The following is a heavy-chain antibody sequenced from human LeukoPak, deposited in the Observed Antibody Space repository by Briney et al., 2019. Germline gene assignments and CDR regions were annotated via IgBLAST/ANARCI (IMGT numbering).Heavy chain of an antibody. D-gene: IGHD3-9*01. CDR1: GGTFSSYA. CDR2: IIPIFGTA. Sequence: GASVKVSCKASGGTFSSYAISWVRQAPGQGLEWMGGIIPIFGTANYAQKFQGRVTITTDESTSTAYMVLSSLRSEDTAVYYCARGVRGYDILTGYSCWGQGTLVTVSS. CDR3: ARGVRGYDILTGYSC. V-gene: IGHV1-69*05. J-gene: IGHJ4*02.